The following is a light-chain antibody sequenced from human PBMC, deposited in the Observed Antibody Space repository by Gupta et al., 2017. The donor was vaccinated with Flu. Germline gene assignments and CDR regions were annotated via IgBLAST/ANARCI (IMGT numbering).Light chain of an antibody. CDR2: EDN. Sequence: SLELPHPPPGPVSQGQTARITGPGDALTKRYVYWYQQKSGQAPVLVIFEDNKRPSGIPERFSGSSSGTVATLSIXGXQVDDEXEYYCYSPDSSGSNVTFGGGTKLTVL. V-gene: IGLV3-10*01. CDR3: YSPDSSGSNVT. CDR1: ALTKRY. J-gene: IGLJ2*01.